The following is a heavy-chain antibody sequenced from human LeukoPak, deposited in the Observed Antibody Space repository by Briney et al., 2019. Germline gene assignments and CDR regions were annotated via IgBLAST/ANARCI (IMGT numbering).Heavy chain of an antibody. V-gene: IGHV3-53*01. Sequence: PGGSLRLSCAASGFTVSGNHMSWVRQAPGKGLEWVSVIYSGGSTYYADSVKGRFTISRDNSKNTLYLQMNSLRAEDTAVYYCARPSLSAYDAFDIWGQGTMVTVSS. CDR1: GFTVSGNH. J-gene: IGHJ3*02. CDR2: IYSGGST. CDR3: ARPSLSAYDAFDI.